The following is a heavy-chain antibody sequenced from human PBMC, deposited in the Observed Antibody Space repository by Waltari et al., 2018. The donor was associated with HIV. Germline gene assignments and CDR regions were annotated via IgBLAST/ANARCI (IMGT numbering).Heavy chain of an antibody. V-gene: IGHV1-69*01. CDR2: IVPLFKTT. D-gene: IGHD4-17*01. CDR1: GASFNNYV. CDR3: ATSRRLYHDYVGPFDP. Sequence: QVQLVQSGAEVKKPGSSVKVSCRASGASFNNYVFNWVRQAPGQGLEWMGGIVPLFKTTNYTHMFQGRLTFIADEFTSTAYMELSSLTFEDTAIYYCATSRRLYHDYVGPFDPWGQGTLVTVSS. J-gene: IGHJ5*02.